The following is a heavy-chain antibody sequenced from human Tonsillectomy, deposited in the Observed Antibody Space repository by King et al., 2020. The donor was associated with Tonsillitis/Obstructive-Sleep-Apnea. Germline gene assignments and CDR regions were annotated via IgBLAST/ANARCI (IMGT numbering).Heavy chain of an antibody. D-gene: IGHD2-2*01. CDR2: IYYSGST. CDR3: ARHLGYCSSTSCYSNWFDP. CDR1: GGSISSYY. J-gene: IGHJ5*02. Sequence: QLQESGPGLVKPSETLSLTCTVSGGSISSYYWSWIRQPPGKGLEWIGYIYYSGSTNYNPSLKSRVTISVDTSKNQFSLKLSSVTAADTAVYYCARHLGYCSSTSCYSNWFDPWGQGTLVTVSS. V-gene: IGHV4-59*08.